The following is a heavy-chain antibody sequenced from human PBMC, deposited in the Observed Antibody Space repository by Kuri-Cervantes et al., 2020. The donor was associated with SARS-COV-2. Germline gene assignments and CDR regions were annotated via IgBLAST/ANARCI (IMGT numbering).Heavy chain of an antibody. CDR3: ARVADIVVVPAAMVLDP. D-gene: IGHD2-2*01. Sequence: SVKVSCKASGGTLSSYAISWVRQAPGQGLEWMGGTIPIFGTANYAQKFQGRVTITADESTSTAYMELSSLRSEDTAVYYCARVADIVVVPAAMVLDPWGQGTLVTVSS. J-gene: IGHJ5*02. CDR1: GGTLSSYA. CDR2: TIPIFGTA. V-gene: IGHV1-69*13.